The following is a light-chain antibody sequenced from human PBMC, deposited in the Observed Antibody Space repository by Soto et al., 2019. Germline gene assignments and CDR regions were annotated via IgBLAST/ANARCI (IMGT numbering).Light chain of an antibody. V-gene: IGLV2-8*01. CDR1: SSDVGAYIF. CDR2: DVN. J-gene: IGLJ1*01. CDR3: VSFAGGTYV. Sequence: QSALTQPPSASGSPGQSVTISCTGTSSDVGAYIFVSWYQQHPGKAPKLLIYDVNRRPPGVPDRFFGSKPVNTASLTVSGLQAEDEADYYCVSFAGGTYVFGTGTKLTVL.